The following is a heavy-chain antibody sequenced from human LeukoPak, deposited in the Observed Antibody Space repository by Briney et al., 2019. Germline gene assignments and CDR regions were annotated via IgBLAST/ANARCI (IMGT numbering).Heavy chain of an antibody. CDR1: GFTFSSYA. V-gene: IGHV3-23*01. CDR2: ISGSGGST. J-gene: IGHJ3*02. D-gene: IGHD4-17*01. CDR3: AREGHDYGGPFDI. Sequence: GGSLRLSCAASGFTFSSYAMSWVRQAPGKGLEWVSAISGSGGSTYYADSVKGRFTISRHNSKNTLYLQMNSLRAEDTAVYYCAREGHDYGGPFDIWGQGTMVTVSS.